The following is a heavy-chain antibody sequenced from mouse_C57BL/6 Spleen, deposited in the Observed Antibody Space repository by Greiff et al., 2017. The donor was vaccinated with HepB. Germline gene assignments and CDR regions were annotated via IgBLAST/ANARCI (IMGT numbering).Heavy chain of an antibody. J-gene: IGHJ3*01. CDR1: GYTFTSYW. CDR3: ARSGDYDGAWFAY. CDR2: IDPSDSYT. Sequence: VQLQQPGAELVMPGASVKLSCKASGYTFTSYWMHWVKQRPGQGLEWIGEIDPSDSYTNYNQKFKGKSTLTVDKSSSTAYMQLSSVTSEDSAVYYCARSGDYDGAWFAYWGQGTLVTVSA. D-gene: IGHD2-4*01. V-gene: IGHV1-69*01.